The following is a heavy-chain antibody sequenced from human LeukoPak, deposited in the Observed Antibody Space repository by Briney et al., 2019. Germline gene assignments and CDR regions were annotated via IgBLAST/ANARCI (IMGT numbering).Heavy chain of an antibody. Sequence: SETLSLTCAVYGGSFSGYYWSWIRQPPGKGLEWIGEINHSGSTNYNPSLKSRVTISVDTSKNQFSLKLSSVTAADTAAYYCARGLLEPPFDYWGQGTLVTVSS. D-gene: IGHD1-1*01. V-gene: IGHV4-34*01. CDR1: GGSFSGYY. CDR2: INHSGST. J-gene: IGHJ4*02. CDR3: ARGLLEPPFDY.